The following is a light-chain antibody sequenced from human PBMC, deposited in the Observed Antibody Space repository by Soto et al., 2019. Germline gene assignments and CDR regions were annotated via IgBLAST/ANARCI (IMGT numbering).Light chain of an antibody. V-gene: IGKV3-20*01. CDR2: SAS. CDR3: QRYGG. J-gene: IGKJ1*01. CDR1: QSVSSSH. Sequence: EIVLTQSPGTLSLSPGERATLSCRASQSVSSSHLAWCQQKPGPAPRLLICSASSRATGIPDRFSGSGSGTDFTLTISRLEPEDFAVYYCQRYGGFGQGTKVDI.